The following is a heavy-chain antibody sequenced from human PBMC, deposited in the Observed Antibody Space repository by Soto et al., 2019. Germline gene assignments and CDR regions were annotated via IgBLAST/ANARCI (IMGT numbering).Heavy chain of an antibody. V-gene: IGHV4-30-4*01. CDR3: ARGGYYYGSGMGFDYYYGMDV. J-gene: IGHJ6*02. CDR2: IYYSGST. CDR1: GGSISSGDYY. Sequence: SETLSLTCTVSGGSISSGDYYWSWIRQPPGKGLEWIGYIYYSGSTYYNPSLKSRVTISVDTSKNQFSLKLSSVTAADTAVYYCARGGYYYGSGMGFDYYYGMDVWGQGTTVTVSS. D-gene: IGHD3-10*01.